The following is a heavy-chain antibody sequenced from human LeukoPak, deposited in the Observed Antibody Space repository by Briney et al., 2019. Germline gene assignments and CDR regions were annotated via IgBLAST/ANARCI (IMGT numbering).Heavy chain of an antibody. CDR1: GGSISSYY. Sequence: PSETLSLTCTVAGGSISSYYWSWIRQPPGKGLEWIGYIYYSGSTNYNPSLKSRVTISVDTSKNQFSLKLSSVTAADTAVYYCARSYYDSSGRFDPWGQGTLVTVSS. J-gene: IGHJ5*02. D-gene: IGHD3-22*01. CDR3: ARSYYDSSGRFDP. CDR2: IYYSGST. V-gene: IGHV4-59*01.